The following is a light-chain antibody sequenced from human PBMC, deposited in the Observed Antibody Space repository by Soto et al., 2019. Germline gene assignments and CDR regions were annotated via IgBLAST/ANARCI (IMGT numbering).Light chain of an antibody. V-gene: IGLV2-14*03. CDR1: SSDVGGYNY. CDR3: SSYTSSSTRVV. Sequence: QSALTQPASVSGSPEHSITISCTGTSSDVGGYNYVSWYQQHPGKAPKVMIYDVSNRPSGVSNRFSGSKSGNTASLTISGLQVEDEADYYCSSYTSSSTRVVFGGGTKLTVL. J-gene: IGLJ2*01. CDR2: DVS.